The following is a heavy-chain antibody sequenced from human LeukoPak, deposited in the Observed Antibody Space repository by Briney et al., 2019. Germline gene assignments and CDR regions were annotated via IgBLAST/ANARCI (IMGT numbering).Heavy chain of an antibody. CDR3: AKEMNMIATGWYFDL. J-gene: IGHJ2*01. V-gene: IGHV3-30*18. CDR2: ISYDGSNK. CDR1: GFTFSSYG. Sequence: GGSLRLSCAASGFTFSSYGMHWVRQAPGKGLEWVAVISYDGSNKYYADSVKGRFTISRDNSKNTLYLQMNSLRAEDTAVYYCAKEMNMIATGWYFDLWGRGTLVTVSS. D-gene: IGHD3-22*01.